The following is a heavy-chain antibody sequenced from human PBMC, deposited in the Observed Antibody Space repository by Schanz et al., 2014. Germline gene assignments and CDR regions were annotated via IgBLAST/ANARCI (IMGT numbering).Heavy chain of an antibody. V-gene: IGHV3-30*03. Sequence: QVQLVESGGGVVQPGRSLRLSCAASGITLSGYGLHWVRQAPGKGLEWVALISYDGSSKNHADSVQGRFTISRDNSKNALYLQMDSLRADDTAVYYCARSSGFDSIFDFWGRGTLVTVSS. CDR3: ARSSGFDSIFDF. J-gene: IGHJ4*02. CDR2: ISYDGSSK. CDR1: GITLSGYG. D-gene: IGHD5-12*01.